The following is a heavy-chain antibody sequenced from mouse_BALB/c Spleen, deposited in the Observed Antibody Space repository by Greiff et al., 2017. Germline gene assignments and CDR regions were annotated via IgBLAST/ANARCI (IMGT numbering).Heavy chain of an antibody. D-gene: IGHD2-2*01. CDR2: INSGSSTI. V-gene: IGHV5-17*02. Sequence: EVQRVESGGGLVQPGGSRKLSCAASGFTFSSFGMHWVRQAPEKGLEWVAYINSGSSTIYYADTVKGRFTISRDNPKNTLFLQMTSLRSEDTAMYYCARFGYGAWFAYWGQGTLVTVSA. J-gene: IGHJ3*01. CDR3: ARFGYGAWFAY. CDR1: GFTFSSFG.